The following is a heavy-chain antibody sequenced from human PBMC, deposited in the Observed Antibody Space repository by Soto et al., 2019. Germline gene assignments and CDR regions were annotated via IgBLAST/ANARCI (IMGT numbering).Heavy chain of an antibody. Sequence: QVQLVESGGGAVQPGRSLRLSCAASGFTFSNNGIHWVRQAPGKGLEWVAVISSDGINKYYADSVKGRSTISRDNSKNTLFLQMNRLRVEDTAVYYCAMDLYGGSSRFDSWGQGTLVTVSS. CDR1: GFTFSNNG. CDR2: ISSDGINK. CDR3: AMDLYGGSSRFDS. D-gene: IGHD2-15*01. V-gene: IGHV3-30*03. J-gene: IGHJ4*02.